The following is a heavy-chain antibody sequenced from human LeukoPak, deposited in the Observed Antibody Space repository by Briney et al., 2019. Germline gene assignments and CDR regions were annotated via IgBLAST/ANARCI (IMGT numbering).Heavy chain of an antibody. CDR3: ARGYCSSTRCYNDFDY. J-gene: IGHJ4*02. CDR2: IIPVLGIP. V-gene: IGHV1-69*04. CDR1: GGTFSSYS. D-gene: IGHD2-2*02. Sequence: ASVKVSCKASGGTFSSYSISWVRQAPGQGLEWMGRIIPVLGIPNYAQKFQGRVTITADRSTSTAYMELSSLRSEDTAVYYCARGYCSSTRCYNDFDYWGQGTLVTVSS.